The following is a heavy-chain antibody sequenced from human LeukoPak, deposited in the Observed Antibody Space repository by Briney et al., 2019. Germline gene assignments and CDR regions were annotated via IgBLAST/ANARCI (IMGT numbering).Heavy chain of an antibody. CDR3: ARGLRYFDWLFNSFDI. CDR2: INHSGRT. J-gene: IGHJ3*02. Sequence: SETLSLTCAVYGGSFSGYYWNWIRQPPGKGLEWIGEINHSGRTNYNPSLKSRVTISVDTSKKQFSLKLSSVTAADTAVYYCARGLRYFDWLFNSFDIWGQGTMVTVSS. CDR1: GGSFSGYY. V-gene: IGHV4-34*01. D-gene: IGHD3-9*01.